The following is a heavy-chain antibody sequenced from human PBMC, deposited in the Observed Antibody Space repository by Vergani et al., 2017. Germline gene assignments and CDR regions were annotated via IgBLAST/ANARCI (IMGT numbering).Heavy chain of an antibody. J-gene: IGHJ2*01. CDR3: TRDFESAKGDYWYFDV. CDR2: IYPTGST. D-gene: IGHD4/OR15-4a*01. CDR1: GDSISAGDFY. V-gene: IGHV4-30-4*08. Sequence: QVQLQESGPGLVKPSQTLSLTCVVSGDSISAGDFYWSWIRQPPGKGLEWMGYIYPTGSTYYNPSLKSRLTISVAMSKNQFALRLTSVTAADTAVYFCTRDFESAKGDYWYFDVWGRGTLVTISS.